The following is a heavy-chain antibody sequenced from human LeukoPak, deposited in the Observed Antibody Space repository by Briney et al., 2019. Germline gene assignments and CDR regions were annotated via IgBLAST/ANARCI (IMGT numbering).Heavy chain of an antibody. Sequence: ASVKVSCKASGYTFTGYYMHWVRRAPGQGLEWMGWINPNSGGTNYAQKFQGRVTMTRDTSISTAYMELSRLRSDDTAVYYCARARPFGGYFDLWGQGTQVTVAS. CDR2: INPNSGGT. J-gene: IGHJ4*02. CDR1: GYTFTGYY. CDR3: ARARPFGGYFDL. V-gene: IGHV1-2*02. D-gene: IGHD4-23*01.